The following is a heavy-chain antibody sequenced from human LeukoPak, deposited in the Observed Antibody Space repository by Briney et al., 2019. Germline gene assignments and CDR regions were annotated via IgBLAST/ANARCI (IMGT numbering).Heavy chain of an antibody. CDR1: GFTFSNCA. V-gene: IGHV3-23*01. CDR2: ISDSASST. D-gene: IGHD4-11*01. J-gene: IGHJ4*02. Sequence: GGSLRLSCAASGFTFSNCAMNWGRQAPGKGLEWVSAISDSASSTYYADSVKGRFTISRDNAKNTLYLQMNSLRAEDTAVYYCAKMPNSNYFDYWGQGTLVTVSS. CDR3: AKMPNSNYFDY.